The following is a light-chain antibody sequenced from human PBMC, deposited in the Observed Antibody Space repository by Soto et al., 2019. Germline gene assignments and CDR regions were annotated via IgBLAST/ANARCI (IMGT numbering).Light chain of an antibody. CDR3: QQYGSSPLT. V-gene: IGKV3-20*01. Sequence: EIVLTQSPGTLSLSPGERATLSCRASQSVSNYLGWYQQKPGQAPRLLIYDASSRATGIPDRFSGSGSGTDFTLTISRLEPEDFVVYYCQQYGSSPLTFGGGTKVEIK. J-gene: IGKJ4*01. CDR1: QSVSNY. CDR2: DAS.